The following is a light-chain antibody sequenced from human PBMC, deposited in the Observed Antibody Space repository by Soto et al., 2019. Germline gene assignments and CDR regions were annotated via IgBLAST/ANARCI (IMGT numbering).Light chain of an antibody. CDR1: SSDVGGYNY. V-gene: IGLV2-14*01. J-gene: IGLJ1*01. CDR3: SSYTSSSPYV. Sequence: QSALTQPASVSGSPGQSITLSCTGTSSDVGGYNYVSWYQQHPGKAPKLMIYEVSNRPSGVSNRFSGSKSGNTASLTISGLQAEDEADYSCSSYTSSSPYVFGTGTKVTVL. CDR2: EVS.